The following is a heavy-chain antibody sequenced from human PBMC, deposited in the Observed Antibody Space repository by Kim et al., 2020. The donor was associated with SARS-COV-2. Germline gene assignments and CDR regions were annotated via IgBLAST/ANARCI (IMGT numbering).Heavy chain of an antibody. CDR3: ARAGGAITGTTILRV. V-gene: IGHV4-34*01. CDR1: GGSFSGYY. D-gene: IGHD1-7*01. CDR2: INHSGST. Sequence: SETLSLTCAVYGGSFSGYYWSWIRQPPGKGPEWIGEINHSGSTNYNPSLKSRVTISVDTSKNQFSLKLSSVTAADTAVYYCARAGGAITGTTILRVWGQG. J-gene: IGHJ1*01.